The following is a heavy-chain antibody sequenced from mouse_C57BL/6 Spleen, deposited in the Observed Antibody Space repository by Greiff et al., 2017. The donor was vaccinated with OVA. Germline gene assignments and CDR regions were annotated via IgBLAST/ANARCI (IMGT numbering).Heavy chain of an antibody. CDR2: IRLKSDNYAT. Sequence: EVKLMESGGGLVQPGGSMKLSCVASGFTFSNYWMNWVRQSPEKGLEWVAQIRLKSDNYATHYAVSVKGRFIISRDDSKSSVYLQMNNLRAEDTGIYYCTDGYYYAMDYWGQGTSVTVSS. D-gene: IGHD2-2*01. CDR3: TDGYYYAMDY. J-gene: IGHJ4*01. CDR1: GFTFSNYW. V-gene: IGHV6-3*01.